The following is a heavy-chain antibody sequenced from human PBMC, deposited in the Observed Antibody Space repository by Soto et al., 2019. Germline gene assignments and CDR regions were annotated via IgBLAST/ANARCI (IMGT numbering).Heavy chain of an antibody. CDR3: AKGKAANYGDYRTDY. CDR1: GFTFSSYA. D-gene: IGHD4-17*01. Sequence: GGSLRLSCAASGFTFSSYAMSWVRQAPGKGLEWVSAISGSGGSTYYADSVKGRFTISRDNSKNTLYLQMNSLRAEDTSVYYCAKGKAANYGDYRTDYWGQGTLVTVSS. CDR2: ISGSGGST. V-gene: IGHV3-23*01. J-gene: IGHJ4*02.